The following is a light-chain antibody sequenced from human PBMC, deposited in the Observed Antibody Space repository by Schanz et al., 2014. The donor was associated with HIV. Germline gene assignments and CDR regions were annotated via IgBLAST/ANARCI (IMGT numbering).Light chain of an antibody. CDR1: QSISPY. J-gene: IGKJ1*01. V-gene: IGKV1-17*01. CDR3: LQHNSYPRK. CDR2: AAS. Sequence: DIQMTQSPSSLSASVGDRVTITCRASQSISPYLNWYQQKPGKAPKPLIYAASSLQSGVPSRFSGSGSGTEFTLTISSLQPEDFATYYCLQHNSYPRKFGQGTKVEIK.